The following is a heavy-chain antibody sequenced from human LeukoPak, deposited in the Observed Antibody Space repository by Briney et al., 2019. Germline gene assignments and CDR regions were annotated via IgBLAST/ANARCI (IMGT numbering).Heavy chain of an antibody. V-gene: IGHV3-23*01. CDR3: ANALEYGSGTYYYYYYYMDV. CDR1: GFTFSSYA. Sequence: GGSLRLSCAASGFTFSSYAMSWVRQAPGKGLEWVSAISGSGGSTYYADSVKGRFTISTDNSKNTLYLQMNSLRAEDTAVYCCANALEYGSGTYYYYYYYMDVWGKGTTVTVSS. D-gene: IGHD3-10*01. CDR2: ISGSGGST. J-gene: IGHJ6*03.